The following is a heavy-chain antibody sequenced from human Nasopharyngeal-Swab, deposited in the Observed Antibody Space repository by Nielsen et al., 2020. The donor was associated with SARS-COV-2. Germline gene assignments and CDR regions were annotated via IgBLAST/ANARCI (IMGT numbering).Heavy chain of an antibody. D-gene: IGHD3-22*01. J-gene: IGHJ4*02. Sequence: ASVKVSCKASGYTFTSYDINWVRQATGQGLEWMGWMNPNSGNTGYAQKFQGRVTMTRNTSISTAYMELSSLRSEDTAVYYCARALPYYYDSSGYRPYYYFDYWGQGTLVTVSS. CDR1: GYTFTSYD. CDR3: ARALPYYYDSSGYRPYYYFDY. V-gene: IGHV1-8*01. CDR2: MNPNSGNT.